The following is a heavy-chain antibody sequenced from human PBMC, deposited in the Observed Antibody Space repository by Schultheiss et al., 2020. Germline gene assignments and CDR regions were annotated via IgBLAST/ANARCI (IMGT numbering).Heavy chain of an antibody. J-gene: IGHJ6*02. CDR3: ARGDGQHCSGGSCYRYYGMDV. Sequence: WGSLRLSCAASGFTFSSYAMHWVRQAPGKGLEWVSSISSSSSYIYYADSVKGRFTISRDNAKNSLYLQMNSLRAEDTAVYYCARGDGQHCSGGSCYRYYGMDVWGQGTTVTVSS. CDR2: ISSSSSYI. V-gene: IGHV3-21*01. D-gene: IGHD2-15*01. CDR1: GFTFSSYA.